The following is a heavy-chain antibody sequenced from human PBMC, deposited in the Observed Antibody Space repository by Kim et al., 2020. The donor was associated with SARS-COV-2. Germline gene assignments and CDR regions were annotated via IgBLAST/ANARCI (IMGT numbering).Heavy chain of an antibody. D-gene: IGHD6-19*01. Sequence: SETLSLTCTVSGGSISSYYWSWIRQPPGKGLEWIGYIYYSGSTNYNPSLKSRVTISVDTSKNQFSLKLSSVTAADTAVYYCARQRIALDWYFDLWGRGTLVTVSS. CDR1: GGSISSYY. CDR3: ARQRIALDWYFDL. J-gene: IGHJ2*01. CDR2: IYYSGST. V-gene: IGHV4-59*08.